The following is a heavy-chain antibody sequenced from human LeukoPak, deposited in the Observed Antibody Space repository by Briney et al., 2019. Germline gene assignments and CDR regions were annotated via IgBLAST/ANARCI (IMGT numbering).Heavy chain of an antibody. CDR2: ISSSSSYI. D-gene: IGHD3-3*01. V-gene: IGHV3-21*01. CDR1: GFTFSSYS. Sequence: GGSLRLSCAASGFTFSSYSMNWVQQAPGKGLEWVSSISSSSSYIYYADSVKGRFTISRDNAKNSLYLQMNSLRAEDTAVYYCARATTTYYDFWSGYFEGAYSYYFDYWGQGTLVTVSS. CDR3: ARATTTYYDFWSGYFEGAYSYYFDY. J-gene: IGHJ4*02.